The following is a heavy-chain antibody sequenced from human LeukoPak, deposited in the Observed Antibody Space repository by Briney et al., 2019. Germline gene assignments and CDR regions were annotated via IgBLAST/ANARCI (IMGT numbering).Heavy chain of an antibody. D-gene: IGHD2-15*01. CDR1: GFTFSSYG. J-gene: IGHJ4*02. CDR3: ARRVRYCSGGSCLGEYYFDY. Sequence: PGGSLRLSCAASGFTFSSYGMHWVRQAPGKGLEWVAVIWYGGSNMYYADSVKGRFTISRDNSKNTLYLQMNSLRAEDTAVYYCARRVRYCSGGSCLGEYYFDYWGQGTLVTVSS. V-gene: IGHV3-33*08. CDR2: IWYGGSNM.